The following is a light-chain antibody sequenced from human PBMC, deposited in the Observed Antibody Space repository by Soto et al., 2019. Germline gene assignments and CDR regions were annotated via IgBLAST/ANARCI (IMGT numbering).Light chain of an antibody. CDR3: QQYDYSRT. V-gene: IGKV1-5*01. J-gene: IGKJ1*01. Sequence: DIQLTQSPSTLSASVGDRVTITCRASQSVSSWLAWYQQKPGKAPKLLIFDVSNLESGVPSRFSGSGSGTEFMLTINSLHFDDFATYYCQQYDYSRTFGQGTKLEIK. CDR1: QSVSSW. CDR2: DVS.